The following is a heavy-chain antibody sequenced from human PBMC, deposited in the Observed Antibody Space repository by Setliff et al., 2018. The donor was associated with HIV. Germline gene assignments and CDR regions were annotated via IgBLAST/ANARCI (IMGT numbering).Heavy chain of an antibody. CDR3: ARTSTTTGTTLNWFDP. V-gene: IGHV3-23*01. D-gene: IGHD1-1*01. J-gene: IGHJ5*02. Sequence: GGSLRFSCAASGFTFSSYAMSWVRQAPGKGLEWVSAISGSGGSTYYADSVKGRFTISRDNSKNTLYLQMNSLRVEDTAVYYCARTSTTTGTTLNWFDPWGQGTLVTVSS. CDR2: ISGSGGST. CDR1: GFTFSSYA.